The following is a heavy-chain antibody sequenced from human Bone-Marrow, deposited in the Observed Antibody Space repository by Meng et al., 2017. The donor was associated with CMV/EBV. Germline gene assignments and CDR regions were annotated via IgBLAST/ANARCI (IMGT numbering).Heavy chain of an antibody. CDR1: GYTFTTYY. CDR3: AADSISNEYGMDV. J-gene: IGHJ6*02. CDR2: INPSGGNT. Sequence: ASVKVSCKASGYTFTTYYIYWVRQAPGQGLEWMGIINPSGGNTNYAQKFQGRVTMTRDTSTSTAYMELSSLRSEDTAVYYCAADSISNEYGMDVWGQGTTVTVSS. D-gene: IGHD1-14*01. V-gene: IGHV1-46*01.